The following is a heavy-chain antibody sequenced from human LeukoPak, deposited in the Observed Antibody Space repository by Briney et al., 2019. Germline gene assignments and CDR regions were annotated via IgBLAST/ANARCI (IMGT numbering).Heavy chain of an antibody. V-gene: IGHV4-59*01. D-gene: IGHD2-2*01. CDR3: ARGPRIASTCCFPFDY. Sequence: TSSETLSLTCTVSGGSISSYYWSWIRQPPGKGLEWIGYIYYSGSTNYNPSLKSRVTISVDTSKNQFSLKLSSVTAADTAVYYCARGPRIASTCCFPFDYWGQGTLVTVSS. CDR2: IYYSGST. J-gene: IGHJ4*02. CDR1: GGSISSYY.